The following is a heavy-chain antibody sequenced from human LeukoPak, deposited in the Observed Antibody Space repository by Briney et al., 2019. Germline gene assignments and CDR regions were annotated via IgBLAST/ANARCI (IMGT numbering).Heavy chain of an antibody. J-gene: IGHJ4*02. D-gene: IGHD3-10*01. V-gene: IGHV1-46*01. CDR1: GYTFTNYY. CDR2: INPSGNST. Sequence: GASVKVSCTASGYTFTNYYMHWVRQAPGQGLEWMGIINPSGNSTSYAQKFQGRVTMTWDTSTSTVYMEVSSLRFEDTAVYYCAPSAFDHWGQGTLVTVSP. CDR3: APSAFDH.